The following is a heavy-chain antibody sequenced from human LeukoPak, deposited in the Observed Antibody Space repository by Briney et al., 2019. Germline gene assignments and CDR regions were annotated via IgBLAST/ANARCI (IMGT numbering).Heavy chain of an antibody. D-gene: IGHD1-26*01. CDR3: TTDAAGATGYFDY. V-gene: IGHV3-15*01. J-gene: IGHJ4*02. CDR1: GFTFSNAW. CDR2: IKSKTDGGTT. Sequence: PGGSLRLSCAASGFTFSNAWMSWVRQAPGKGLEWVGRIKSKTDGGTTDYAAPVKGRFTISRDDSKNTLYLQMNSLKTEDTAVYYCTTDAAGATGYFDYWGQGTLVTVSS.